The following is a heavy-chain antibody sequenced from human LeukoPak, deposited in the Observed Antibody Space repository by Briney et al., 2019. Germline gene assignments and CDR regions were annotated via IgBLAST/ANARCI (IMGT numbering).Heavy chain of an antibody. CDR3: ARGRSIAQRDAGPPNDAFDI. D-gene: IGHD6-13*01. CDR2: INHSGST. Sequence: SETLSLTCAVYGGSFSGYYWSWIRQPPGKGLEWIGEINHSGSTNYNPSLKSRVTISVDTSKNQFSLKLSSVTAADTAVYYCARGRSIAQRDAGPPNDAFDIWGQGTMVTVSS. CDR1: GGSFSGYY. V-gene: IGHV4-34*01. J-gene: IGHJ3*02.